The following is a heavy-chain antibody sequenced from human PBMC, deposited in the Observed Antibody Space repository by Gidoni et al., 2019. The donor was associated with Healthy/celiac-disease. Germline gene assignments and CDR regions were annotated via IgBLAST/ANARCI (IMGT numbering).Heavy chain of an antibody. CDR1: GYRFTSYW. CDR2: IYPGDSDT. Sequence: EVQLVQSGAEVKKPGESLKISCKGSGYRFTSYWIGWVRPMPGKGLEWMGIIYPGDSDTRYSPSFQGQVTISADKSISTAYLQWISLKASDTAMYYCARMWGEHYYDSSGYYPPSSYYYYMDVWGKGTTVTVSS. V-gene: IGHV5-51*01. CDR3: ARMWGEHYYDSSGYYPPSSYYYYMDV. D-gene: IGHD3-22*01. J-gene: IGHJ6*03.